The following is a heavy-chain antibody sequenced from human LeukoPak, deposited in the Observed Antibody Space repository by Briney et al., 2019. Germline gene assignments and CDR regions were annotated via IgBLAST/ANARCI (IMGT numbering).Heavy chain of an antibody. CDR1: GDSISGYY. Sequence: SETLSLTCTVSGDSISGYYWNWIRQPPGKGLEWIGFIYSSGSTNYNPSLKSRVTISLDTSKNQFSLKLSSVTAADTAVYYCARRRYSDSDGYWYYFDYWGQGALVTVSS. J-gene: IGHJ4*02. CDR2: IYSSGST. V-gene: IGHV4-59*08. D-gene: IGHD3-22*01. CDR3: ARRRYSDSDGYWYYFDY.